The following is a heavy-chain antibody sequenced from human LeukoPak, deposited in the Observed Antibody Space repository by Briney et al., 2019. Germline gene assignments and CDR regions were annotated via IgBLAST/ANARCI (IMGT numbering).Heavy chain of an antibody. D-gene: IGHD6-13*01. CDR1: GLTFSSYA. V-gene: IGHV3-23*01. CDR3: ARAYVAAAGGYYFDY. Sequence: QPGGSLRLSCAASGLTFSSYAMSWVRQAPGKGLEWVSRISGSGGSTYYADSVKGRFTISRDNAKNSLYLQMNSLRAEDTAVYYCARAYVAAAGGYYFDYWGQGTLVTVSS. CDR2: ISGSGGST. J-gene: IGHJ4*02.